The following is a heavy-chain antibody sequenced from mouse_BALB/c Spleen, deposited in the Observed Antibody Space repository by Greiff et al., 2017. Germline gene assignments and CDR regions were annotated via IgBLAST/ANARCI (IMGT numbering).Heavy chain of an antibody. CDR1: GYTFSSYW. CDR3: ARLYYGSSYWYFAV. J-gene: IGHJ1*01. Sequence: QVQLQQSGAELMKPGASVKISCKATGYTFSSYWIEWVKQRPGHGLEWIGEILPGSGSTNYNEKFKGKATFTADTSSNTAYMQLSSLTSEDSAVYYCARLYYGSSYWYFAVWGEGTTVTVSA. D-gene: IGHD1-1*01. V-gene: IGHV1-9*01. CDR2: ILPGSGST.